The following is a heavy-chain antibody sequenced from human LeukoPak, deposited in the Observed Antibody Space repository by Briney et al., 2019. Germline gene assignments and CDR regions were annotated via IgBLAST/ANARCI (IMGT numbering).Heavy chain of an antibody. J-gene: IGHJ5*02. CDR2: INHSGST. Sequence: SETLSLTCAVYGGSFRGYYWSWIRQPPGKGLEWIGEINHSGSTNYNPSLKSRVTISVDTSKNQFSLKLSSVTAADTAVYYCARGSPDIVVVPAAINWFDPWAREPWSPSPQ. V-gene: IGHV4-34*01. CDR3: ARGSPDIVVVPAAINWFDP. CDR1: GGSFRGYY. D-gene: IGHD2-2*01.